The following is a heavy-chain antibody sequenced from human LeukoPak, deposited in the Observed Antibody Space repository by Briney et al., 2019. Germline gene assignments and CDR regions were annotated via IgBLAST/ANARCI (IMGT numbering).Heavy chain of an antibody. J-gene: IGHJ3*02. CDR3: ARDRRESSKPNDAFDI. CDR2: IYYTGSI. CDR1: GGYISSYY. D-gene: IGHD4-11*01. Sequence: SETLSLTCSVSGGYISSYYWSWIRQPPGKGLEWIGYIYYTGSINYNPSLESRVTISIDTSKKQLSLKLRSVTAADTAVYYCARDRRESSKPNDAFDIWGQGTMVTVSS. V-gene: IGHV4-59*01.